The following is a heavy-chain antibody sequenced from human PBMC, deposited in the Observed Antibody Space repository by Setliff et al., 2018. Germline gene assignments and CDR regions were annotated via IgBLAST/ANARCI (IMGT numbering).Heavy chain of an antibody. CDR2: ISSGSLII. D-gene: IGHD1-26*01. CDR1: GITFSIYS. J-gene: IGHJ4*02. Sequence: GSLRLSCAASGITFSIYSMNWVRQAPGKGPEWVSYISSGSLIIYYADSVKGRFTISRDNAKNSLYLQMNSLRAEDTAVYYCARPLGTYPATFDYWGQGTLVTVSS. V-gene: IGHV3-48*04. CDR3: ARPLGTYPATFDY.